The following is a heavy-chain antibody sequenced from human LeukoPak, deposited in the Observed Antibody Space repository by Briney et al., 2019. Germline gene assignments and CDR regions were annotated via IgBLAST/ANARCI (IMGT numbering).Heavy chain of an antibody. Sequence: GGSLRLSCAASGFTFRTYGMSWVRQAPGKGLEWVSAISGSGFGTYYADSMKGRFTISRDNSKNTLYLQMNSLRTEDTALYYCAQDIRPGWTGSWIDHWGQGTLVTVSS. CDR2: ISGSGFGT. V-gene: IGHV3-23*01. D-gene: IGHD1-26*01. CDR1: GFTFRTYG. CDR3: AQDIRPGWTGSWIDH. J-gene: IGHJ4*02.